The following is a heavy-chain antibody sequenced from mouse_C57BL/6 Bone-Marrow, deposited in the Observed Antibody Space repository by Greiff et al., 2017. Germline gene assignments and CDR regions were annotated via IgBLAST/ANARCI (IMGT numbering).Heavy chain of an antibody. V-gene: IGHV5-2*01. Sequence: EVQVVESGGGLVQPGESLKLSCESNEYEFPSHDMSWVRKTPEKRLELVAAINSDGGSTYYPDTMERRFIISRYKTMETLYLQMISVRSEDTALYYCARHGDGSPFAYWGQGTLVTVSA. CDR1: EYEFPSHD. D-gene: IGHD2-3*01. CDR2: INSDGGST. J-gene: IGHJ3*01. CDR3: ARHGDGSPFAY.